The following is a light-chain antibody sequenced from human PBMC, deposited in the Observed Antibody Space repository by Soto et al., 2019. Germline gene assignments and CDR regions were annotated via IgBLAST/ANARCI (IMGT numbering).Light chain of an antibody. V-gene: IGKV1-5*03. J-gene: IGKJ1*01. CDR3: QQYNNYPWT. CDR1: QSISSW. CDR2: KAS. Sequence: DIQMTQSPSTLSASVGGRVTITCRASQSISSWLAWYQQKPGKAPKLLIYKASSLESGVPSRFSGSGSETEFTLTISSLQPDDFATYYCQQYNNYPWTFGQGTKVEIK.